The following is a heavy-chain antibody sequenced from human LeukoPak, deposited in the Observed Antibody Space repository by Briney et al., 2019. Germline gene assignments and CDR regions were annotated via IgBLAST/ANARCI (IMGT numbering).Heavy chain of an antibody. V-gene: IGHV3-21*04. CDR3: AKDSNALGFNGMDV. D-gene: IGHD3-10*01. Sequence: GGSLRLSCAASGFTFSSYSMNWDRQAPGKGLEWVSSISSSSSYIYYADSVKGRFTISRDNAKNSLYLQMNSLRAEDTALYYCAKDSNALGFNGMDVWGQGTTVTVSS. CDR1: GFTFSSYS. J-gene: IGHJ6*02. CDR2: ISSSSSYI.